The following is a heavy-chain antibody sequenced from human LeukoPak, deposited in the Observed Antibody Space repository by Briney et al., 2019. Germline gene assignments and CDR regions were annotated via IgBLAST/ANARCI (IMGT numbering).Heavy chain of an antibody. V-gene: IGHV3-23*01. Sequence: AVSLRFSCSASAFTFSGYAMSWQRQGPGKEREWVSAISGSGGSTYYADSVKGRFTISRDNSKNTLYLQMNSLRAEDTAVYYCAKSLGAMPGWGQGTLVTVSS. J-gene: IGHJ4*02. CDR2: ISGSGGST. CDR3: AKSLGAMPG. D-gene: IGHD2-2*01. CDR1: AFTFSGYA.